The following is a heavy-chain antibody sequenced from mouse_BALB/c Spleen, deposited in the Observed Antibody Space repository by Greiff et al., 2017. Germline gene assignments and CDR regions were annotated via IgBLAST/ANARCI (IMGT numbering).Heavy chain of an antibody. J-gene: IGHJ3*01. CDR1: GFTFSDYY. D-gene: IGHD2-3*01. CDR3: ARGGDGSSWFAY. V-gene: IGHV5-4*02. Sequence: EVKLMESGGGLVKPGGSLKLSCAASGFTFSDYYMYWVRQTPEKRLEWVATISDGGSYTYYPDSVKGRFTISRDNAKNNLYLQMSSLKSEDTAMYYCARGGDGSSWFAYWGQGTLVTVSA. CDR2: ISDGGSYT.